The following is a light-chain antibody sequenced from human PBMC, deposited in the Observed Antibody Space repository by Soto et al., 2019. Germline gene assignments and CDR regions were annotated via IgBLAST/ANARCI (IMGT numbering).Light chain of an antibody. CDR2: DST. J-gene: IGKJ5*01. V-gene: IGKV3-11*01. Sequence: VLTQSPATLSLSPGERATLSCRASQSIHTSLAWYQQKSGKPPRLVIYDSTLRANGVPDRFGGSRSGTEFTLTITSLEPEDFAVYDCQQRNVWPPITFGQGTRLEIK. CDR1: QSIHTS. CDR3: QQRNVWPPIT.